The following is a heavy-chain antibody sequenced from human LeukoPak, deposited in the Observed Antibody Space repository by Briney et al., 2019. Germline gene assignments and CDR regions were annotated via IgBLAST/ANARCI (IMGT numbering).Heavy chain of an antibody. D-gene: IGHD6-25*01. CDR2: IIPIFGTA. CDR1: GYTFTSYG. CDR3: ARSRGQRDAFDI. J-gene: IGHJ3*02. Sequence: GASVKVSCKASGYTFTSYGISWVRQAPGQGLEWMGGIIPIFGTANYAQKFQGRVTITADESTSTAYMELSSLRSEDTAVYYCARSRGQRDAFDIWGQGTMVTVSS. V-gene: IGHV1-69*13.